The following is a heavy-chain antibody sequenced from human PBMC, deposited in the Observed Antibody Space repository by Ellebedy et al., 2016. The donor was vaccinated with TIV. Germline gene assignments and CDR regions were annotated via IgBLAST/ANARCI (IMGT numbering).Heavy chain of an antibody. CDR1: GGSVSSGSYY. Sequence: SETLSLXCTVSGGSVSSGSYYWSWIRQPPGKGLEWIGYIYYSGSTNYNPSLKSRVTISVDTSKNQFSLKLSSVTAADTAVYYCARAVAGTRSGVYWGQGTLVTVSS. CDR2: IYYSGST. D-gene: IGHD6-19*01. J-gene: IGHJ4*02. V-gene: IGHV4-61*01. CDR3: ARAVAGTRSGVY.